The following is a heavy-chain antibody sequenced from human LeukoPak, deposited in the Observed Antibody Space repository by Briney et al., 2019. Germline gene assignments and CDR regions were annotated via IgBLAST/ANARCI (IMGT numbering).Heavy chain of an antibody. D-gene: IGHD6-13*01. CDR3: ARVGKRMAAAGDYYFYMDV. CDR2: TYYRSKWYN. Sequence: SQTLSLTCAISVDSVSSNSAAWNWIRQSPSRGLEWLGRTYYRSKWYNDYAISVKSRITINPDTSKNHFSLQLNSVTPEDTAVYYCARVGKRMAAAGDYYFYMDVWGKGTTVTISS. CDR1: VDSVSSNSAA. J-gene: IGHJ6*03. V-gene: IGHV6-1*01.